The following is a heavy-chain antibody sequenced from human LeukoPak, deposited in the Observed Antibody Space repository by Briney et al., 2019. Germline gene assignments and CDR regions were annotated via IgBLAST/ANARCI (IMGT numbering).Heavy chain of an antibody. V-gene: IGHV3-33*06. J-gene: IGHJ5*01. CDR1: GFTFSDYG. CDR3: AKDRGSYSTTADS. D-gene: IGHD1-26*01. CDR2: IWYDGTNK. Sequence: GGSLRLSCAASGFTFSDYGIHWVSQARGKGLEWVAVIWYDGTNKYYGDSVKGRFTISRDNSKNTLYLQMNSLRAEDTAVYYCAKDRGSYSTTADSWGQGTLVTVSS.